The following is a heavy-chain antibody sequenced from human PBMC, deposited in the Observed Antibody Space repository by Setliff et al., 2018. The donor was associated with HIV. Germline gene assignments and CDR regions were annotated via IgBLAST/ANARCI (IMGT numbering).Heavy chain of an antibody. V-gene: IGHV3-30-3*01. J-gene: IGHJ4*02. CDR1: GFTFSSYA. Sequence: HLGGSLRLSCAASGFTFSSYAMHWVRQAPGKGLEWVAVISYDGSNKYYADSVKGRFTISRDNSKNTLYLQMNSLRAEDTAVYYCARWGVGGYYFDYWGQGTLVTVSS. D-gene: IGHD3-16*01. CDR2: ISYDGSNK. CDR3: ARWGVGGYYFDY.